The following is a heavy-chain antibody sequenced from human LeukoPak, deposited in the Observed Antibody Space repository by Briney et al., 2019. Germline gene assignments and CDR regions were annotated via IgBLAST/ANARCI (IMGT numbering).Heavy chain of an antibody. CDR1: VGSFSGHF. V-gene: IGHV4-34*01. J-gene: IGHJ4*02. Sequence: SETLSLTCAVYVGSFSGHFCCWIRQPPVKGLEWIVDINHSGSTNYNPSLKSRVTISVDTSKNQFSLKLSSVTAADTAVYYCARGPGYCSSTSCRLFDYWGQGTLVTVSS. D-gene: IGHD2-2*03. CDR3: ARGPGYCSSTSCRLFDY. CDR2: INHSGST.